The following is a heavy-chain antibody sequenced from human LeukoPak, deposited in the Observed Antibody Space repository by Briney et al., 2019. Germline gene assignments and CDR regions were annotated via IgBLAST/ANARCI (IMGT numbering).Heavy chain of an antibody. V-gene: IGHV1-2*04. CDR3: AREDSSGWSSGHYYGMDV. J-gene: IGHJ6*04. Sequence: WASVKVSCKASGYTFTGYYMNWVRQAPGQGLEWMGWINPNSGGTNYAQKFQGWVTMTRDTSISTAYMELSRLRSDDTAVYYCAREDSSGWSSGHYYGMDVWGKGTTVTVSS. D-gene: IGHD6-19*01. CDR2: INPNSGGT. CDR1: GYTFTGYY.